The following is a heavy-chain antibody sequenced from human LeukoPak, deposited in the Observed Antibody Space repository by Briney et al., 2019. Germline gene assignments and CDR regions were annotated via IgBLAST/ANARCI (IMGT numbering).Heavy chain of an antibody. J-gene: IGHJ3*02. D-gene: IGHD2-21*02. CDR1: GGTFSSYD. CDR3: ARAPVFGDRAFDI. Sequence: ASVKVSCKASGGTFSSYDINWVRQATGQGLEWMGWMNPNSGNTGYAQKFQGRVTITRNTSISTAYMELSSLRSEDTAVYYCARAPVFGDRAFDIWGQGTMVTVSS. CDR2: MNPNSGNT. V-gene: IGHV1-8*03.